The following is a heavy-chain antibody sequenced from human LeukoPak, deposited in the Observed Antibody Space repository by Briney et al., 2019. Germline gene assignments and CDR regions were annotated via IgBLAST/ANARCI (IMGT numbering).Heavy chain of an antibody. CDR1: GDSMTSNNW. CDR3: ARHARGIAARRYFQH. D-gene: IGHD6-6*01. CDR2: IYLTGRT. Sequence: SETLSLTCAVSGDSMTSNNWWSWVRQPPGKGLEWIGDIYLTGRTNYNPSLKSRVTISVDTSKNQFSLKLSSVTAADTAVYYCARHARGIAARRYFQHWGQGTLVTVSS. V-gene: IGHV4-4*02. J-gene: IGHJ1*01.